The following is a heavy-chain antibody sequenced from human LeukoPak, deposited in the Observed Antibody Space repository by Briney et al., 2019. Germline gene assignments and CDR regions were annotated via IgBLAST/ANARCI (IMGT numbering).Heavy chain of an antibody. V-gene: IGHV4-34*01. CDR3: ARVGSWGLMSYYGMDV. CDR1: GGSFSGYY. CDR2: INHSGST. D-gene: IGHD1-26*01. Sequence: SETLSLTCAVHGGSFSGYYWSWIRQPPGKGLEWVGEINHSGSTNYHPSLKSRVTISVDTSKNQFSLKLSSVTAADTAVYYCARVGSWGLMSYYGMDVWGQGTTVTVSS. J-gene: IGHJ6*02.